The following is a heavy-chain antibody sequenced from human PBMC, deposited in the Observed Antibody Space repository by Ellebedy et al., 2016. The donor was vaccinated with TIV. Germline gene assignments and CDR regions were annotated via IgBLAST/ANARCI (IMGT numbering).Heavy chain of an antibody. V-gene: IGHV4-59*08. J-gene: IGHJ5*02. CDR1: GGSVSSYY. Sequence: SETLSLTCTVSGGSVSSYYWSWIRQTPGKGLEWIGYIYYSGDTRYNPSLKSRVTISLDTSKNQFSLKLNSATAADTAVYYCAHSGGDSWFTWGQGTLVIVSS. D-gene: IGHD6-13*01. CDR3: AHSGGDSWFT. CDR2: IYYSGDT.